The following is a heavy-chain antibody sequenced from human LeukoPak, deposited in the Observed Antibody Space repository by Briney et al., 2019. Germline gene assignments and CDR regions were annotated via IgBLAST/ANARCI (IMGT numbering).Heavy chain of an antibody. CDR1: GYTFTSYY. V-gene: IGHV1-46*01. D-gene: IGHD2-8*01. CDR3: VRTDCTNGVCYIPYFDY. Sequence: ASVKVSCKASGYTFTSYYMHWVRQAPGQGLEWMGIINPSGGSTSYAQKFQGRVTMTRDTSTSTVYMELSSLRSEDTAVYYCVRTDCTNGVCYIPYFDYWGQGTLVTVSS. CDR2: INPSGGST. J-gene: IGHJ4*02.